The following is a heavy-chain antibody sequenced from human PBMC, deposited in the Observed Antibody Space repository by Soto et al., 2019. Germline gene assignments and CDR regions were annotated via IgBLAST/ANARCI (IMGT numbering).Heavy chain of an antibody. CDR1: GGTFSSYT. CDR2: IIPILGIA. J-gene: IGHJ1*01. D-gene: IGHD4-4*01. V-gene: IGHV1-69*02. Sequence: GASVKVSCKASGGTFSSYTISWVRQAPGQGLEWMGRIIPILGIANYAQKFQGRVTITADKSTSTAYMELSSLRSEDTAVYYCARGPDYSNYDEYFQHWGQGTLVTVSS. CDR3: ARGPDYSNYDEYFQH.